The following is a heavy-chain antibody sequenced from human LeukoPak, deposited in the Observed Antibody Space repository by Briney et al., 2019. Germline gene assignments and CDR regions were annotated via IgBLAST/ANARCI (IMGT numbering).Heavy chain of an antibody. V-gene: IGHV4-39*01. CDR3: ARLAAGTWSYDY. CDR1: GGSMSSSSHY. D-gene: IGHD6-25*01. J-gene: IGHJ4*02. Sequence: SETLFLTCSVSGGSMSSSSHYWGWVRQPPGKELQWIGSLYYSGRTFYTPSLESRVTMSIDTSNNQFSLRMSSVTAADTAVYYCARLAAGTWSYDYWGQGSLVTVSS. CDR2: LYYSGRT.